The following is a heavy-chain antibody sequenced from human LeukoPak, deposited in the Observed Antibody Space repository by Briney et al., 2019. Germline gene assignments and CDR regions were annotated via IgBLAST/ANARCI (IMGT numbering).Heavy chain of an antibody. J-gene: IGHJ4*02. CDR3: ATSGGY. CDR2: IKGDGSET. V-gene: IGHV3-7*01. D-gene: IGHD3-16*01. Sequence: GGSLRLSCAAPGFTFSAYWMKWVRQAPGKGLVWVATIKGDGSETHYETSVKGRFTISRDNAKRSLYLQMTSLSVEDTAMYYCATSGGYWGQGTLVTVSS. CDR1: GFTFSAYW.